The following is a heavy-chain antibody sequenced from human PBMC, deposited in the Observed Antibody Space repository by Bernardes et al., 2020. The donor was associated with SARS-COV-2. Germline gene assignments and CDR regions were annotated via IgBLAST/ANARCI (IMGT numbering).Heavy chain of an antibody. CDR3: ARGITSGYYDFWSGYTSYYYYYMDV. Sequence: SETLSLTCTVSGGSISSYYWSWIRQPPGKGLEWIGYIYYSGSTNYNPSLKSRVTISVDTSKNQFSLKLSSVTAADTAVYYCARGITSGYYDFWSGYTSYYYYYMDVWGKGTTVTVSS. V-gene: IGHV4-59*01. J-gene: IGHJ6*03. CDR2: IYYSGST. CDR1: GGSISSYY. D-gene: IGHD3-3*01.